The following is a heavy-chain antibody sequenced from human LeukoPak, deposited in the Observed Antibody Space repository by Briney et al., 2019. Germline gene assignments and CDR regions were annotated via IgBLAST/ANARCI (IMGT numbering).Heavy chain of an antibody. CDR2: IWYDGSNK. CDR1: GFTFSSYG. D-gene: IGHD3-3*01. J-gene: IGHJ6*03. CDR3: AKDSHPTTIFGVVGYMDV. Sequence: PGRSLRLSCAASGFTFSSYGMHWVRQAPGKGLEWVAVIWYDGSNKYYADSVKGRFTISRDNSKNTLYLQMNSLRAEDTAVYYCAKDSHPTTIFGVVGYMDVWGKGTTVTVSS. V-gene: IGHV3-33*06.